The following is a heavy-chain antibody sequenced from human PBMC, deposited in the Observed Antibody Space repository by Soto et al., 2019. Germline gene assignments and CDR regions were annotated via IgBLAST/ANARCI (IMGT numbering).Heavy chain of an antibody. CDR2: IYPGDSDT. CDR3: ARLDSYGANYYYYGMDF. V-gene: IGHV5-51*01. CDR1: GYSFTSYW. Sequence: PGESLKISCKGSGYSFTSYWIGWVRQMPGKGLEWMGIIYPGDSDTRYSPSFQGQVTISADKSISTAYLQWSSLKASDTAMYYCARLDSYGANYYYYGMDFWGQGTTVTVSS. J-gene: IGHJ6*02. D-gene: IGHD5-18*01.